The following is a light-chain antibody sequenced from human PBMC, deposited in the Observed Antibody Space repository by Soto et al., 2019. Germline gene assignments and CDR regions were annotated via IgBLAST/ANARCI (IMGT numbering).Light chain of an antibody. Sequence: QSALTQPPSASGSPGQSVTISCTGTSSDIGGYNYVSWYQQHPGKAPKLMIYEVSKRPSGVPDRFSGSKSGSTASPTVSGLRAEDEADYYCSSYAGSKYWVFGGGTKVTVL. V-gene: IGLV2-8*01. J-gene: IGLJ3*02. CDR3: SSYAGSKYWV. CDR2: EVS. CDR1: SSDIGGYNY.